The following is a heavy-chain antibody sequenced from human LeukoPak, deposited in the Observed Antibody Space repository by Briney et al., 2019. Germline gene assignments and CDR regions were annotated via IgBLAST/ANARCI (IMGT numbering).Heavy chain of an antibody. CDR3: TRDDILTGYYRGVIDH. D-gene: IGHD3-9*01. CDR2: IYYSGTA. V-gene: IGHV4-39*02. J-gene: IGHJ4*02. CDR1: GDSTSSSNYY. Sequence: SETLSLTCTVSGDSTSSSNYYWGWIRQPPGKGLEWVGTIYYSGTAYYNPSLKSRVTRSLDTAENQFSLRLSSVTAADAAVYYCTRDDILTGYYRGVIDHWGQGTLVTVSS.